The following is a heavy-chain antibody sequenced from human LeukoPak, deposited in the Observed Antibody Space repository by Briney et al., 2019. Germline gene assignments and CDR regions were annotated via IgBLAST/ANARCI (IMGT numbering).Heavy chain of an antibody. CDR1: GFTFSTYV. CDR2: ISSNGDNT. Sequence: GGSLRLSCSVSGFTFSTYVMHWVRQAPGKGLEYVSAISSNGDNTYYADSVKGRFTISRDNSKNTLYLQMSSLRADDTAVCYCVRGTGYWGQGTLVTVSS. V-gene: IGHV3-64D*06. J-gene: IGHJ4*02. CDR3: VRGTGY.